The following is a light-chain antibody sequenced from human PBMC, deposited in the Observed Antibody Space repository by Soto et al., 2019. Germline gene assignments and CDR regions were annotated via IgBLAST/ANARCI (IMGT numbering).Light chain of an antibody. Sequence: ALAQPSSVSGSPGQSITISCTGTSTDVGGYNYVSWYQHHPGKGSKLIIYEVSNRPSGVSDRFSGSKSGNKASLIISNLEAEDESDYYCGSYTSTDTPFVFGTGTKVTVL. J-gene: IGLJ1*01. CDR3: GSYTSTDTPFV. V-gene: IGLV2-14*01. CDR1: STDVGGYNY. CDR2: EVS.